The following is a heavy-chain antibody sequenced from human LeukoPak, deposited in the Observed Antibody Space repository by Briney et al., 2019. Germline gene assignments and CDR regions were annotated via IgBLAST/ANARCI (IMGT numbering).Heavy chain of an antibody. J-gene: IGHJ4*02. CDR1: GGSISSGGYY. Sequence: PSETLSLTCTVSGGSISSGGYYWSWIRRHPGKGLEWIGYIYYSGSTYYNPSLKSRVTISVDTSKNQFSLKLSSVTAADTAVYYCARSLHYYDSSGYFLWGQGTLVTVSS. V-gene: IGHV4-31*03. CDR3: ARSLHYYDSSGYFL. CDR2: IYYSGST. D-gene: IGHD3-22*01.